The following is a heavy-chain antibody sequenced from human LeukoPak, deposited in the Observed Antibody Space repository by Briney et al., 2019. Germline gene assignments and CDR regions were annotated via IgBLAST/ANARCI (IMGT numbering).Heavy chain of an antibody. Sequence: ASVTVSCKASGYTFTGYYMHWVRQAPGQGLEWVGWINPNSGGTNYAQKSQGWVTMTRDTSISTAYMELSRLRSDDTAVYYCARGLNWNDDGIDYWGQGTLVTVSS. CDR1: GYTFTGYY. J-gene: IGHJ4*02. CDR2: INPNSGGT. V-gene: IGHV1-2*04. D-gene: IGHD1-1*01. CDR3: ARGLNWNDDGIDY.